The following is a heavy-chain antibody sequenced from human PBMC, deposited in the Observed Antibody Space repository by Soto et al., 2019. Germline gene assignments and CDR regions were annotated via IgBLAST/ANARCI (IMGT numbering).Heavy chain of an antibody. V-gene: IGHV4-38-2*02. CDR2: MYQSGSA. CDR1: GYSISNGYY. CDR3: AGGPKLLWNYFDH. J-gene: IGHJ4*02. D-gene: IGHD3-10*01. Sequence: SETLSLTCTVFGYSISNGYYWGWIRQPPGKGLEWIGSMYQSGSAYYNPSLKSRVTISLDTSKNQVSLKLSSVTAADTAVYYCAGGPKLLWNYFDHWGQGSLVTVSS.